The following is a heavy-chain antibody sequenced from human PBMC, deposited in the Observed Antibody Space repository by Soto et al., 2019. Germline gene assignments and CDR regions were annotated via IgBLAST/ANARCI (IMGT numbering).Heavy chain of an antibody. D-gene: IGHD2-15*01. J-gene: IGHJ5*02. CDR2: IIPIFGTA. CDR1: GGTFSSYA. V-gene: IGHV1-69*13. CDR3: ARGPSGGNLPNWFDP. Sequence: ASVKVSCKASGGTFSSYAISWVRQAPGQGLEWMGGIIPIFGTANYTQKFQGRVTITADESTSTAYMELSSLRSEDTAVYYCARGPSGGNLPNWFDPWGQGTLVTVSS.